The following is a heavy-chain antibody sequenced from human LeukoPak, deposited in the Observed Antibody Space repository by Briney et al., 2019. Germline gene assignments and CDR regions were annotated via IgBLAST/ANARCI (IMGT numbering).Heavy chain of an antibody. J-gene: IGHJ4*02. Sequence: GESLQISCKGSGYSFTNYWIGWVRQMPGKGLELMGIIYPGDSDTRYSPSFQGQVTISADKSISTAYLQWSSLKASDTAMYYCARRTTVTPYYFDSWGQGTLVTVSS. D-gene: IGHD4-17*01. CDR2: IYPGDSDT. V-gene: IGHV5-51*01. CDR1: GYSFTNYW. CDR3: ARRTTVTPYYFDS.